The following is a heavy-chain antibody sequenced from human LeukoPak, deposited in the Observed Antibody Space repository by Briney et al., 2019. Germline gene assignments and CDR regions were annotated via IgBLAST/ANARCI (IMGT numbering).Heavy chain of an antibody. Sequence: SETLSLTCTVSGGSISSYYWSWIRQPPGKGLEWIGYIYYSGSTNYNPSLKSRVTISVDTSKNQFSLKLSSVTAADTAVYYCARGMVVPAAIPVRSYYGMDVWGQGTTVTVSS. CDR1: GGSISSYY. CDR2: IYYSGST. CDR3: ARGMVVPAAIPVRSYYGMDV. D-gene: IGHD2-2*02. J-gene: IGHJ6*02. V-gene: IGHV4-59*12.